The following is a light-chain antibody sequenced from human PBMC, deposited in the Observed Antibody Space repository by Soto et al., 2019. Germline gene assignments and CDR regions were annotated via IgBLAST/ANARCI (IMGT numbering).Light chain of an antibody. CDR3: QVWDSASDHPLV. V-gene: IGLV3-21*04. Sequence: SYELTQPPSVSVAPGKTARITCGGNNIGSKRVHWYQQKPGQAPVLVIYYDSDRPSGIPERFSGSNSGNTATLTISRVEAGDEADYYCQVWDSASDHPLVFGGGTQLTVL. CDR1: NIGSKR. J-gene: IGLJ2*01. CDR2: YDS.